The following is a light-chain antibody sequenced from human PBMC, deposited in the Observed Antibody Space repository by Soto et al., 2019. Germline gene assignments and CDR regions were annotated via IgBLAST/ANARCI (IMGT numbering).Light chain of an antibody. CDR3: ASWYDSLSGYV. J-gene: IGLJ1*01. Sequence: QSVLTQPPSASGNPGQRLTISCSGSTSNILRNYVYWYRQFPGTAPRLLISMNDHRPSGVPDRFSGSKSGTSASLAISGLRSEDEADYYCASWYDSLSGYVFGTGTKLTVL. V-gene: IGLV1-47*01. CDR1: TSNILRNY. CDR2: MND.